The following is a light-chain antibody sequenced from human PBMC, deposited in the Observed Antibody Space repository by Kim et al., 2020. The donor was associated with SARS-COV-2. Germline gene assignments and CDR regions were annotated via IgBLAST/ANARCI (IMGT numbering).Light chain of an antibody. Sequence: GPRVTISCSGSSSNIGSNYVYWYQQLPGPAPKLLIYRNNQRPSGVPDRFSGSKSGTSASLAISGLRSEDEADYYCAAWDDSLSGYVFGTGTQLTVL. CDR1: SSNIGSNY. J-gene: IGLJ1*01. CDR2: RNN. CDR3: AAWDDSLSGYV. V-gene: IGLV1-47*01.